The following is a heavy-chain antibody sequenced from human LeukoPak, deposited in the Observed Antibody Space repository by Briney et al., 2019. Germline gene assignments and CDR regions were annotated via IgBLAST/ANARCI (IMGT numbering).Heavy chain of an antibody. J-gene: IGHJ3*02. CDR1: GFTFSSYA. CDR2: ISGSGGST. CDR3: TVGGYRYGLDAFDI. Sequence: GGSLRLSCAASGFTFSSYAMSWVRQAPGKGLEWVSAISGSGGSTYYADSVKGRFTISRDNSKNTLYLQMNNLTTEDTAVYYCTVGGYRYGLDAFDIWGQGTMVTVSS. V-gene: IGHV3-23*01. D-gene: IGHD5-18*01.